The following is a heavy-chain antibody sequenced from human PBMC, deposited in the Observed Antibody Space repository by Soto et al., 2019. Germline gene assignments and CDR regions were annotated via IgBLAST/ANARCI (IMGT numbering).Heavy chain of an antibody. Sequence: SETLSLTCTVSGGSISNNSYYWGWVRQPPGKGLEWIASIYYNENTYYNPSLKSRVAISVDTSKNQFSLKLSSVTAADTAVYYCARQRKLRYFDWLPRGWFDPWGQGTLVT. CDR3: ARQRKLRYFDWLPRGWFDP. V-gene: IGHV4-39*01. D-gene: IGHD3-9*01. CDR1: GGSISNNSYY. J-gene: IGHJ5*02. CDR2: IYYNENT.